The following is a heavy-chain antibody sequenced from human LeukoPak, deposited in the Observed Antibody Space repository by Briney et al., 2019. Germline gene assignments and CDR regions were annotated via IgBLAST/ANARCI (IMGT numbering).Heavy chain of an antibody. J-gene: IGHJ4*02. CDR2: IRYDGSNK. D-gene: IGHD1-26*01. CDR1: GFTFSSYG. Sequence: AGGSLRLSCAASGFTFSSYGMHWVRQAPGKGLEWVAFIRYDGSNKYYADSVKGRFTISRDNSKNTLYLQMNGLRAEDTAVYYCAKDLVGGYFDSWGQGTLVTVSS. CDR3: AKDLVGGYFDS. V-gene: IGHV3-30*02.